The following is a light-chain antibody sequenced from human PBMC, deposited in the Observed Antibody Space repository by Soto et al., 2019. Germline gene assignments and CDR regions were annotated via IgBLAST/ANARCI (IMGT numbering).Light chain of an antibody. CDR3: CSYLGSSTV. Sequence: QSVLTQPASVSGSPGQSITISCTGVSGDVGNYNLVSWYQRHPAKAPKLIIYEDDKRPSGVSNRFSGSKSGDTASLTISGLQSEDEAAYYCCSYLGSSTVFGGGTQLTVL. CDR1: SGDVGNYNL. J-gene: IGLJ7*01. CDR2: EDD. V-gene: IGLV2-23*01.